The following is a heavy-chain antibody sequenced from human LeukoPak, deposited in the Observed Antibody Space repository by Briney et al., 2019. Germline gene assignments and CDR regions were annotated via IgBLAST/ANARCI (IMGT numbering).Heavy chain of an antibody. CDR3: ASAGLVYSSGRYLETPFDY. CDR1: GFTFSSYT. D-gene: IGHD6-13*01. CDR2: ISSSSSYM. J-gene: IGHJ4*02. V-gene: IGHV3-21*01. Sequence: PGGSLRLSCAASGFTFSSYTMNWVRQAPGKGLEWVSSISSSSSYMYYADSVKGRFTISRDNAKNSLYLQMNSLRAEDTAVYYCASAGLVYSSGRYLETPFDYWGQGTLVTVSS.